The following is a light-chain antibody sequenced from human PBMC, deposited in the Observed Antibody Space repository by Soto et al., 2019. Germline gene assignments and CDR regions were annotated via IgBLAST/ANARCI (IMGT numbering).Light chain of an antibody. V-gene: IGKV3-20*01. CDR1: QSISSTY. Sequence: IGLTQSLDTLSLSPGERATLSCRASQSISSTYLAWFQQKPGQTPRLLISGASSRATGIPERFSGSGSGTDFTLTISRLEPEDFAVYWCQLYGSSPLFTCGPGTKV. J-gene: IGKJ3*01. CDR2: GAS. CDR3: QLYGSSPLFT.